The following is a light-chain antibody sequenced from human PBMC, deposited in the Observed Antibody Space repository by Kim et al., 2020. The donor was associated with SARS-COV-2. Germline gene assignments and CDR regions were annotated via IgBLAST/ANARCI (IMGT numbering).Light chain of an antibody. CDR2: GSS. J-gene: IGKJ2*03. CDR3: QQYGISPPYS. CDR1: QSVSSSY. V-gene: IGKV3-20*01. Sequence: SPGESATLSCRASQSVSSSYLAWYQQKPGQAPRLLIYGSSSRATGIPDRFSGSGSGTDFTLTISRLEPEDFAVYYCQQYGISPPYSFGQGTKLEIK.